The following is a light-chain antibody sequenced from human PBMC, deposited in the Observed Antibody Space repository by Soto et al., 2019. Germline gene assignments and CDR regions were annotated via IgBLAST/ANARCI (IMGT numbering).Light chain of an antibody. CDR1: QSISRY. CDR2: GES. CDR3: QKSYTTPIT. Sequence: DIQMTQSPSSLSASVGDRVTITCRTSQSISRYLNWYQQKPGRAPKILIYGESTLESGVPSRLSGSGSGTDLTLTINNLQPEDFASYFCQKSYTTPITCGQGTRLEIK. J-gene: IGKJ5*01. V-gene: IGKV1-39*01.